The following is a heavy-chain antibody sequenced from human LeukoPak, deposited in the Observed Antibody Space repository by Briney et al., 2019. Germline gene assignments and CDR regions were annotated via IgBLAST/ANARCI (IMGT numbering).Heavy chain of an antibody. V-gene: IGHV4-59*12. CDR2: IYYSGST. J-gene: IGHJ4*02. CDR1: GGSFSGYH. D-gene: IGHD3-22*01. CDR3: ARRRGVVVIKYYFDY. Sequence: SETLSLTCAVYGGSFSGYHWSWIRQPPGKGLEWIGYIYYSGSTNYNPSLKSRVTISVDTSKNQFSLKLSSVTAADTAVYYCARRRGVVVIKYYFDYWGQGTLVTVSS.